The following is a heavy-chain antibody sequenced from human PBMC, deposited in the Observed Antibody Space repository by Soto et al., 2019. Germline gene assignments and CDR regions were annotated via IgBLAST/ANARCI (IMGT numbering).Heavy chain of an antibody. CDR1: GFTFSSYS. CDR2: ISSSSSYI. CDR3: AVDRQLGNYYYGMDV. Sequence: EVQLVESGGGLVKPGGSLRLSCAASGFTFSSYSMNWVRQAPGKGLEWVSSISSSSSYIYYADSVKGRFTISRDNAKNSLYLQMNSLRAEDTAVYYCAVDRQLGNYYYGMDVWGQGTTVTVSS. V-gene: IGHV3-21*01. D-gene: IGHD6-6*01. J-gene: IGHJ6*02.